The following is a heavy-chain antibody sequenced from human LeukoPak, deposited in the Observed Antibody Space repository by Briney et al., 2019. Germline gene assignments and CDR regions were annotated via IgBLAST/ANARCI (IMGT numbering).Heavy chain of an antibody. CDR3: ARDRSSSGWSEVDY. CDR2: IIPIFGTA. V-gene: IGHV1-69*01. J-gene: IGHJ4*02. Sequence: GSSVKVSCKASGGTFSSYAISWVRQAPGQGLEWMGGIIPIFGTANYAQKFQGRVTITADESTSTAYMELRSLRSDDTAVYYCARDRSSSGWSEVDYWGQGTLVTVSS. D-gene: IGHD6-19*01. CDR1: GGTFSSYA.